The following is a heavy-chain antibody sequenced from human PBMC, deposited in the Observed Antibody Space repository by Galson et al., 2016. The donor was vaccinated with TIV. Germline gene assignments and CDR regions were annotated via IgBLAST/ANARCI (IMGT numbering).Heavy chain of an antibody. CDR3: ARDPAPNSYYYYMDV. D-gene: IGHD5-24*01. CDR2: IKQDGSEK. J-gene: IGHJ6*03. CDR1: EFTFRTYW. Sequence: SLRLSCAAPEFTFRTYWMSWVRQPPGKGLEWVANIKQDGSEKYYVDSVKGRFFISRDNAKNFLYLQMNSLRADDTAVYYCARDPAPNSYYYYMDVWGNGTMVTVSS. V-gene: IGHV3-7*01.